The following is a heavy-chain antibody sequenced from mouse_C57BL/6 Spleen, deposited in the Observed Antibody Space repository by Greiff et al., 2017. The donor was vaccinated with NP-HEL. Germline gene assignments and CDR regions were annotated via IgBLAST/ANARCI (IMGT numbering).Heavy chain of an antibody. J-gene: IGHJ2*01. V-gene: IGHV1-82*01. CDR2: IYPGDGDN. Sequence: VQLQQSGPELVKPGASVKISCKASGYAFSSSWMNWVKQRPGKGLEWIGRIYPGDGDNNYNGKFKGKATLTADKSSSTAYMQLSGLTSEDYAVYFCARWVNSPPGIFDYWGKGTTLTVSS. CDR3: ARWVNSPPGIFDY. D-gene: IGHD1-3*01. CDR1: GYAFSSSW.